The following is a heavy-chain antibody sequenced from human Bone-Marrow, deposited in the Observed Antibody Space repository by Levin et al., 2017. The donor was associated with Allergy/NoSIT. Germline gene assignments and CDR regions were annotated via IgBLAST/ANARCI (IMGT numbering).Heavy chain of an antibody. CDR3: ARNRVDY. D-gene: IGHD1-14*01. CDR1: GFTLSNYW. CDR2: IKQDGNEK. Sequence: GESLKISCAASGFTLSNYWMSWVRQVPGKGLEWVAHIKQDGNEKYYVDSVKDRFTISRDNAKNSLYLQMDSLRAEDTAVYFCARNRVDYWGQGTLVTVS. J-gene: IGHJ4*02. V-gene: IGHV3-7*04.